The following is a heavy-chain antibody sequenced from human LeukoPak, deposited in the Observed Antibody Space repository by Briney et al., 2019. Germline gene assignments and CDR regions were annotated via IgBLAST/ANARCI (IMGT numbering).Heavy chain of an antibody. CDR3: ARAGDFWSYYDSSGYCYFDY. CDR2: INPNTGAI. D-gene: IGHD3-22*01. J-gene: IGHJ4*02. Sequence: ASVKVSCKASGYNFPDYFMHWVRQAPGQGLEWMGRINPNTGAINYAQKIQGRVTMTRDTSISTAYMELSSLRSEDTAVYYCARAGDFWSYYDSSGYCYFDYWGQGTLVTVSS. CDR1: GYNFPDYF. V-gene: IGHV1-2*06.